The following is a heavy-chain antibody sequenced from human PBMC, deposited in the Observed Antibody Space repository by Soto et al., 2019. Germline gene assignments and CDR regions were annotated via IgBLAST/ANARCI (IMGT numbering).Heavy chain of an antibody. CDR1: GYSFTSYW. Sequence: PGESLKISCKGSGYSFTSYWIGWVRQMPGKGPEWMGIIYPGGADTRYSPSFQGQVTISADKSISTAYLQWSSLKASDTAMYYCAREDIVVVPAATTNYYYYGMDVWGQGTTVTVSS. V-gene: IGHV5-51*01. D-gene: IGHD2-2*01. CDR2: IYPGGADT. J-gene: IGHJ6*02. CDR3: AREDIVVVPAATTNYYYYGMDV.